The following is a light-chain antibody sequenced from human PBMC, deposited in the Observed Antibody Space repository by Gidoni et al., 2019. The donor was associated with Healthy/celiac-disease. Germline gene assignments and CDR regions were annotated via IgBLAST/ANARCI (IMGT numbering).Light chain of an antibody. Sequence: DIQLTQSPSFLSASVGDRVTITCRASQGISSYLAWYQQKPGKAPKLLIYAASTLQSGVPSRFSGSGSGTEFTLTISSLQPEDFATYYCQQLNSYLPWSLVYSFGQGTKLEIK. V-gene: IGKV1-9*01. CDR2: AAS. CDR3: QQLNSYLPWSLVYS. CDR1: QGISSY. J-gene: IGKJ2*03.